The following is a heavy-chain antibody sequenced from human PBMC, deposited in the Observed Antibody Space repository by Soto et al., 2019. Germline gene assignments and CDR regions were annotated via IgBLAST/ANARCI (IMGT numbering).Heavy chain of an antibody. Sequence: SVKVSCKASGGTFSSYAISWVRQAPGQGLEWMGGIIPIFGTANYAQKFQGRVTITADESTSTAYMELSSLRSEDTAVYYCARDPHHLSGYDGYYYGMDVWGQGTTVTVSS. J-gene: IGHJ6*02. CDR2: IIPIFGTA. V-gene: IGHV1-69*13. CDR3: ARDPHHLSGYDGYYYGMDV. D-gene: IGHD5-12*01. CDR1: GGTFSSYA.